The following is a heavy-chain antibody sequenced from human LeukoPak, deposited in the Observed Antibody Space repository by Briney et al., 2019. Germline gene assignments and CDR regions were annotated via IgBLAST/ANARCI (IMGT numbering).Heavy chain of an antibody. V-gene: IGHV3-7*01. J-gene: IGHJ4*02. CDR3: ATDRDNRDRQRRFDS. D-gene: IGHD1-14*01. CDR1: GFTFSSYW. Sequence: PGGSRRLSCAASGFTFSSYWMNWYRQAPGKGLDWVGNIIQDASEINYVDSVGGRLTISSDNAKNSLHLQMNSLRVEDTAVYYCATDRDNRDRQRRFDSWGQGTLVTVSS. CDR2: IIQDASEI.